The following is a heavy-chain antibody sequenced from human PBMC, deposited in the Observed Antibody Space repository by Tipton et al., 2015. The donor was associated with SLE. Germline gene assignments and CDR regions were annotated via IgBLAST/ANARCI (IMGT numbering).Heavy chain of an antibody. CDR1: GGSISSSSYY. V-gene: IGHV4-39*01. CDR3: ARLTWEGDAFDI. D-gene: IGHD1-26*01. Sequence: TLSLTCTVSGGSISSSSYYWGWIRQPPGKGLEWIGSIYYSGSTYYNPSLKSRVTISVDTSKNQFSLKLSSVTAADTAVYYCARLTWEGDAFDIWGQGTMVTVSS. CDR2: IYYSGST. J-gene: IGHJ3*02.